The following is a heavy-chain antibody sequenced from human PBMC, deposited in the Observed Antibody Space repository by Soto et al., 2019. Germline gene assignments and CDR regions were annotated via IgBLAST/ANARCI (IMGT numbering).Heavy chain of an antibody. V-gene: IGHV2-5*02. Sequence: QITLKESGPTLVKPTQTLTLTCTFSGFSLSTSGVGVGWIRQPPGKALEWLALIYWDDDKRYSPSLRSRLTLSKDTSKNHVVLTMTNMDPVDTATYYCIQSRCGGDCLQSYASHYYYGMDVWGQGTTVTVSS. CDR3: IQSRCGGDCLQSYASHYYYGMDV. D-gene: IGHD2-21*02. CDR2: IYWDDDK. J-gene: IGHJ6*02. CDR1: GFSLSTSGVG.